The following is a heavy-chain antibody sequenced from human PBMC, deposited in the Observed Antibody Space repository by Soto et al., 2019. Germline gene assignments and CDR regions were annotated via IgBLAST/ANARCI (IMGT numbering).Heavy chain of an antibody. CDR2: ISWSSGSI. CDR1: GFSFDNHA. CDR3: AKVGARRDYHYGMDV. J-gene: IGHJ6*02. Sequence: GGSRRLSCAASGFSFDNHAMHWVRQAPGKGLEWVSTISWSSGSIGYADSVKGRFTISRDNAKNSLYLEMDSLRDEDTALYYCAKVGARRDYHYGMDVWGQGTTVTVSS. V-gene: IGHV3-9*01. D-gene: IGHD6-6*01.